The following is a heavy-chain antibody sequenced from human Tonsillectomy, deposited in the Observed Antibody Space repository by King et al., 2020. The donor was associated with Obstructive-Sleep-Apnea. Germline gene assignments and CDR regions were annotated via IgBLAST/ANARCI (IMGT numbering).Heavy chain of an antibody. J-gene: IGHJ4*02. CDR2: ISGSGGST. D-gene: IGHD3-16*01. CDR3: AKDPNRGGVQRVPHYFDY. V-gene: IGHV3-23*04. CDR1: GFTFSSYA. Sequence: VQLVESGGGLVQPGGSLRLSCAASGFTFSSYAMSWVRQAPGKGLEWVSAISGSGGSTYYADSVKGRFTISRDNSKNTLYLQMNSLRAEDTAVYYCAKDPNRGGVQRVPHYFDYWGQGTLVTVSS.